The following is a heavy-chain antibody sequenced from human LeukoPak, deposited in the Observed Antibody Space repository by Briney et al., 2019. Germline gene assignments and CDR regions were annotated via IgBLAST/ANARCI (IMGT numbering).Heavy chain of an antibody. CDR2: ISSSSSTI. D-gene: IGHD3-3*01. V-gene: IGHV3-48*01. Sequence: GGSLRLSCAASGFTLSSYSMNWVRQAPGKGLEWVSYISSSSSTIYYADSVKGRFTISRDNAKNSLYLQMNSLRAEDTAVYYCARVGKSPYYDFWSGHELNYFDYWGQGTLVTVSS. CDR3: ARVGKSPYYDFWSGHELNYFDY. J-gene: IGHJ4*02. CDR1: GFTLSSYS.